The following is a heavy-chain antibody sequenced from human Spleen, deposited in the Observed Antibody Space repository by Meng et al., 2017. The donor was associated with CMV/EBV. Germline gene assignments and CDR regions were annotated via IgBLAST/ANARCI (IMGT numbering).Heavy chain of an antibody. Sequence: SETLSLTCSVSGFSISSGYYWGWVRKPPGKGLEWIGSIYHSGSTFYNPSLKSRVTMSLDTSKNQVSLNLTSVTSADTAVYYCARNIYYESSGLNWFDPWGQGTLVTVSS. D-gene: IGHD3-22*01. CDR1: GFSISSGYY. V-gene: IGHV4-38-2*02. CDR3: ARNIYYESSGLNWFDP. J-gene: IGHJ5*02. CDR2: IYHSGST.